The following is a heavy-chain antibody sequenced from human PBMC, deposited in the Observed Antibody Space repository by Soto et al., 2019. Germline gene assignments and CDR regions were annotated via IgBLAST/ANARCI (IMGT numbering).Heavy chain of an antibody. CDR3: ASGRNSDYYDSSGYYTHYYYGMDV. V-gene: IGHV4-39*01. J-gene: IGHJ6*02. D-gene: IGHD3-22*01. CDR1: GGSISSSSYY. CDR2: IYYSGST. Sequence: QLQLQESGPGLVKPSETLSLTCTVSGGSISSSSYYWGWIRQPPGKGLEWIGSIYYSGSTYYNPSLKSRVTISVDTSKNQFSLKLSSVTAADTAVYYCASGRNSDYYDSSGYYTHYYYGMDVWGQGTTVTVSS.